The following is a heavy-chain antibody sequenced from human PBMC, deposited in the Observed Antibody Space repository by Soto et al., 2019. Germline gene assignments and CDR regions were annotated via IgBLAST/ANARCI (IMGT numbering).Heavy chain of an antibody. CDR3: ARDIVVVPAAYNTPHHDWGIDY. J-gene: IGHJ4*02. D-gene: IGHD2-2*01. CDR2: INSDGSST. Sequence: EVQLVESGGGLVQPGGSLRLSCAASGFTFSSYWMHWVRQAPGKGLVWVSRINSDGSSTSYADSVKGRFTISRDNAKNTLYLQMNSLRAEDTAVYYCARDIVVVPAAYNTPHHDWGIDYWGQGTLVTVSS. V-gene: IGHV3-74*01. CDR1: GFTFSSYW.